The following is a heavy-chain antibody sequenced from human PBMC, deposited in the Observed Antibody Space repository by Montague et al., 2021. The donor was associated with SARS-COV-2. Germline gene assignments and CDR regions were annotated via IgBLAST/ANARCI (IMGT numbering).Heavy chain of an antibody. J-gene: IGHJ5*02. CDR3: AKTDNNGYHWFDP. CDR1: GYSFTSYW. V-gene: IGHV5-51*01. D-gene: IGHD2-8*01. CDR2: IYPGDSGP. Sequence: QSASEVKKPGESLKISCKGSGYSFTSYWIGWVRQMPGKGLEWMGIIYPGDSGPIYSPAFEGQVTISADKSISTAYLQWNSLKASDTAIYYCAKTDNNGYHWFDPWGQGTLVTVSS.